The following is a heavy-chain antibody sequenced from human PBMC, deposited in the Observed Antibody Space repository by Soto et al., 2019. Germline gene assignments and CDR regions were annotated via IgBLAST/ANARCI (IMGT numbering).Heavy chain of an antibody. D-gene: IGHD1-26*01. Sequence: EVQLVESGGGLVKPGGSLRLSCAASGFTFSSYSMNWVRQAPGKGLEWVSSISSSSSYIYYADSVKGRFTISRDNAKNSLYLQMNSLRAEDTAVYYCARIRDAARFLVAFDIWGQGTMVTVSS. J-gene: IGHJ3*02. CDR1: GFTFSSYS. CDR3: ARIRDAARFLVAFDI. CDR2: ISSSSSYI. V-gene: IGHV3-21*01.